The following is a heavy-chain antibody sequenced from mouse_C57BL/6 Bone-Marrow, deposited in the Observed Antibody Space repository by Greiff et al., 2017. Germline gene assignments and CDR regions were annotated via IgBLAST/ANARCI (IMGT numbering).Heavy chain of an antibody. CDR3: AREELGFLRFAF. CDR1: GYTFTSYW. J-gene: IGHJ3*01. Sequence: QVQLQQPGAELVMPGASVKLSCKASGYTFTSYWMHWVKQRPGQGLEWIGEIDPSDSYTNYNQKFKGKSTLTVDKSSSTACMQLSSLTSEDSAVYYGAREELGFLRFAFWGQGTLATVSA. CDR2: IDPSDSYT. V-gene: IGHV1-69*01.